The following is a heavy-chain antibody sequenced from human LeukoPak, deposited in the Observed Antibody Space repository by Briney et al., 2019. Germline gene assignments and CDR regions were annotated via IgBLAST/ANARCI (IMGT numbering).Heavy chain of an antibody. Sequence: SETLSLTCTVSGGSISSYYWSWIRQPPGKGLEWIGCIYYSGSTNYNPSLKSRVTISVDTSKNQFSLKLSSVTAADTAVYYCARQTLTLTDYWGQGTLVTVSS. CDR3: ARQTLTLTDY. CDR2: IYYSGST. V-gene: IGHV4-59*01. J-gene: IGHJ4*02. CDR1: GGSISSYY. D-gene: IGHD4/OR15-4a*01.